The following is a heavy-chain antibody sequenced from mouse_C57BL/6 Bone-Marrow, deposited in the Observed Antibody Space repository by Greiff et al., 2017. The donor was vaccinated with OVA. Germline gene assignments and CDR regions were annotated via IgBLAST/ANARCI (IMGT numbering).Heavy chain of an antibody. Sequence: QVQLQQPGAELVKPGASVKMSCKASGYTFTSYWITWVKQRPGQGLEWIGDIYPGSGSTNYNEKFKSKATLTVDTSSSTAYMQLSSLTSEDSAVYYCAREDYGSSRAMDYWGQGTSVTVSS. V-gene: IGHV1-55*01. J-gene: IGHJ4*01. CDR1: GYTFTSYW. CDR2: IYPGSGST. CDR3: AREDYGSSRAMDY. D-gene: IGHD1-1*01.